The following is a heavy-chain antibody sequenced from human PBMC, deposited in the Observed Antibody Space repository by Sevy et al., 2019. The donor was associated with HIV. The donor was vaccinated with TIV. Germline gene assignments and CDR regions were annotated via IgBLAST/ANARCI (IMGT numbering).Heavy chain of an antibody. CDR1: GLSLTTNGLG. V-gene: IGHV2-5*01. J-gene: IGHJ4*02. Sequence: SGPTLVKPTQTLTLTCTLSGLSLTTNGLGVAWIRQPPGKALEWLGFIYWNDDKRYRPSLKNRLTITKDTSKNQVVLTMTNMGPVDAGTYYCARSLSLAPKFKIFDYWGQGILVTVSS. CDR3: ARSLSLAPKFKIFDY. CDR2: IYWNDDK. D-gene: IGHD5-12*01.